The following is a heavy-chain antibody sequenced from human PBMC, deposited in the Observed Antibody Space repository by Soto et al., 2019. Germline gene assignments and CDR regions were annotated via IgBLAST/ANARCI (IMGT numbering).Heavy chain of an antibody. Sequence: QVQLVQSGAEVKKPGASVKVSCKASGYTFTTYGISWVRQAPGQGLEWMGWISAYTGNTNYAQKIQGRVTMTTDTSTSTAYMELRSLRSDDTAVYYCARQQWLYYYYGMDVWGQGTTVTVSS. CDR3: ARQQWLYYYYGMDV. CDR2: ISAYTGNT. CDR1: GYTFTTYG. J-gene: IGHJ6*02. D-gene: IGHD6-19*01. V-gene: IGHV1-18*01.